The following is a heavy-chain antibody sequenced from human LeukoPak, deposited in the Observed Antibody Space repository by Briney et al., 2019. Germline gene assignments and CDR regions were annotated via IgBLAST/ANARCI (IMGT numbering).Heavy chain of an antibody. V-gene: IGHV3-7*03. D-gene: IGHD6-19*01. J-gene: IGHJ4*02. Sequence: PGGSLRLSCGASGFIFRNYWMNWVRPAPGKGLEWVANIKEDGSKKQYVDAVKGRFTISRDNAKNLLYLEMNSLRAEDTAVYYCTRTGYSSNSLDYWGQGTLVTVSS. CDR1: GFIFRNYW. CDR3: TRTGYSSNSLDY. CDR2: IKEDGSKK.